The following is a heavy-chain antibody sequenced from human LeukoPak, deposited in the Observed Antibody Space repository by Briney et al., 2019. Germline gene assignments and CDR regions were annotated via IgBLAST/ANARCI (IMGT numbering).Heavy chain of an antibody. CDR1: GFTFSSYA. D-gene: IGHD3-22*01. J-gene: IGHJ4*02. CDR2: ISGSGGST. CDR3: AKVKTYYYDNSGYSRGFFVC. V-gene: IGHV3-23*01. Sequence: GGSLRLSCAASGFTFSSYAMSWVRQAPGKGLEWVSAISGSGGSTYYADPVKGRFTTSRDNYNNTLYLQMNSLRADDTAVYYCAKVKTYYYDNSGYSRGFFVCRGQGSLVADSS.